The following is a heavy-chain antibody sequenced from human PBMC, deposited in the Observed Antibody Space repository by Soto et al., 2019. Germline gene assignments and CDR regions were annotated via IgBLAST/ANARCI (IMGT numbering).Heavy chain of an antibody. CDR2: ISGSGGST. D-gene: IGHD1-26*01. CDR1: GFTFSSYA. V-gene: IGHV3-23*01. J-gene: IGHJ4*02. CDR3: ARRGSGSYYDY. Sequence: EVQLLESGGGLVQPGGSLRLSCAASGFTFSSYAMRWVRQAPVKGLEWVSAISGSGGSTYYADSVKGRFTISRANSKNTLYLQMNSLRADDTAVYYCARRGSGSYYDYWGQGTLVTVSS.